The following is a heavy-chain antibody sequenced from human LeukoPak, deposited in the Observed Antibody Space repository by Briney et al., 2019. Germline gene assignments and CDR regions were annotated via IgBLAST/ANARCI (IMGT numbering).Heavy chain of an antibody. CDR3: ARGLYYLFDY. CDR2: INHSGST. D-gene: IGHD3-10*01. CDR1: GGSFSGYY. J-gene: IGHJ4*02. V-gene: IGHV4-34*01. Sequence: SETLSLTCAVYGGSFSGYYRSWIRQPPGKGLEWIGEINHSGSTNYNPSLKSRVTISVDTSKNQFSLKLSSVTAADTAVYYCARGLYYLFDYWGQGTLVTVSS.